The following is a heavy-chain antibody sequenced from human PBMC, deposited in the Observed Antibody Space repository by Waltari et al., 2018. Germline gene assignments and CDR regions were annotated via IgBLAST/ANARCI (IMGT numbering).Heavy chain of an antibody. CDR1: GFRTDW. V-gene: IGHV3-7*01. CDR2: INEDGGEK. Sequence: DVQPVESGGGLVQPGGSLRLSCEVPGFRTDWRDWGRQAPGKGLQWVANINEDGGEKYYLDSVKGRFTISRDNAKKLVYLEMNTLRAEDTATYYCSKRLEIWGRGTMVAVS. CDR3: SKRLEI. J-gene: IGHJ3*02.